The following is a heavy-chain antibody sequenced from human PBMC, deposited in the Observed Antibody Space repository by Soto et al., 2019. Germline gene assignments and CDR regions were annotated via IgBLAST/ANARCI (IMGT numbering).Heavy chain of an antibody. CDR2: INHSGST. Sequence: SETLSLTCAVFGGSFSDYYWSWIRQPSGKGLEWIGEINHSGSTNYNPSLKSRATISIDTSKNQFSPKLNSVTAADTAVYYCARRCSGSSCYTSGAFDIWGQGTMVTVSS. CDR3: ARRCSGSSCYTSGAFDI. CDR1: GGSFSDYY. D-gene: IGHD2-15*01. J-gene: IGHJ3*02. V-gene: IGHV4-34*01.